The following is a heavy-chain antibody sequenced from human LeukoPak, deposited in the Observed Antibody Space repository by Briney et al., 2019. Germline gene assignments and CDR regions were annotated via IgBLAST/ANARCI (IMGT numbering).Heavy chain of an antibody. CDR1: GFTVRSNY. Sequence: PGGSLRLSCAAPGFTVRSNYMGWVRPAPGKGLGVGSVIYSGGSKYYGDSVKGRLTISRENSKNTLYLQMNSLRAEDTAVYSCARAKGYGDNDLGYWGQGTQVTVSS. D-gene: IGHD4-17*01. J-gene: IGHJ4*02. V-gene: IGHV3-53*01. CDR3: ARAKGYGDNDLGY. CDR2: IYSGGSK.